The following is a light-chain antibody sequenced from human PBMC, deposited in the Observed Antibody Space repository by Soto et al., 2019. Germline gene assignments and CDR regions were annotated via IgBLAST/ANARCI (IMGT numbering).Light chain of an antibody. CDR1: QSVSSSY. V-gene: IGKV3-20*01. Sequence: EIVLTQSPGTLSLSPGERATLSCRASQSVSSSYLAWYQQKPGQAPRLLIYGASSRATGIPDRFSGSGSGTDFTLTISRLXXXXXAVYYCQQYGSSPPRYTFGQGT. J-gene: IGKJ2*01. CDR3: QQYGSSPPRYT. CDR2: GAS.